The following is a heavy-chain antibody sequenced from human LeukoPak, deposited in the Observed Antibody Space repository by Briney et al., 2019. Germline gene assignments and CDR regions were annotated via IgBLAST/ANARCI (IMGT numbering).Heavy chain of an antibody. V-gene: IGHV4-59*01. Sequence: SETLSLTCAVSGGSISSYYWSWIRQPPGKGLEWIGYIYYSGSTNYNPSLKSRVTISVDTSKNQFSLKLSSVTAADTAVYYCARDLGFLESQNWFDPWGQGTLVTVSS. D-gene: IGHD3-3*01. CDR3: ARDLGFLESQNWFDP. CDR2: IYYSGST. J-gene: IGHJ5*02. CDR1: GGSISSYY.